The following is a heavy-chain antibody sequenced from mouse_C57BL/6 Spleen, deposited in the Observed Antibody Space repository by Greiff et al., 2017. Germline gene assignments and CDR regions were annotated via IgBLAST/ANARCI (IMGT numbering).Heavy chain of an antibody. CDR3: AGDESRIYYYGSSYYFDY. V-gene: IGHV1-26*01. D-gene: IGHD1-1*01. Sequence: VQLQQSGPELVKPGASVKISCKASGYTFTDYYMNWVKQSHGKSLEWIGDINPNNGGTSYNQQFKGKATLTVDKSSSTAYMELRILTSEDSAAYYCAGDESRIYYYGSSYYFDYWGQGTTLTVSS. CDR1: GYTFTDYY. J-gene: IGHJ2*01. CDR2: INPNNGGT.